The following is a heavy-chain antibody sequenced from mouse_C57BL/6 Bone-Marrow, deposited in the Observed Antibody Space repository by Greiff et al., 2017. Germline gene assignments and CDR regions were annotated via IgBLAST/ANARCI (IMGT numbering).Heavy chain of an antibody. CDR1: GYTFTSYW. Sequence: QVQLQQPRAELVKPGASVKMSCKASGYTFTSYWITWVKQRPGQGLEWIGDLYPGSGSTNYNEMFKSKATLTVDTSSSTAYMQLSSLTSEDSAVYYCARDYGSSYGYWGQGTTLTVSS. CDR2: LYPGSGST. V-gene: IGHV1-55*01. J-gene: IGHJ2*01. CDR3: ARDYGSSYGY. D-gene: IGHD1-1*01.